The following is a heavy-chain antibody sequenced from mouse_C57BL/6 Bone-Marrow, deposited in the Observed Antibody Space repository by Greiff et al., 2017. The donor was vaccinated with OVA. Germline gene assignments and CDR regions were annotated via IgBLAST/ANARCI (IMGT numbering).Heavy chain of an antibody. CDR3: ASHYSNPYYFDY. J-gene: IGHJ2*01. CDR2: ISYDGSN. D-gene: IGHD2-5*01. CDR1: GYSITSGYY. Sequence: DVKLQESGPGLVKPSQSLSLTCSVTGYSITSGYYWNWIRQFPGNKLEWMGYISYDGSNNYNPSLKNRISITRDTSKNQFFLKLNSVTTEDTATYYCASHYSNPYYFDYRGQGTTLTDSS. V-gene: IGHV3-6*01.